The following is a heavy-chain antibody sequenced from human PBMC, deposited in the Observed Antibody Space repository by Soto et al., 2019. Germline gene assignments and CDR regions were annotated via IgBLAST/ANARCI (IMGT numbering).Heavy chain of an antibody. CDR3: AKGMASAAPSLDY. Sequence: GGSLRLSCAASGFSFDDFFMNWVRQRPGKGLEWVSSVSWNSGAKLYADSVKGRFAISRDSAKKSVYLQMNSLRPDDTAFYYCAKGMASAAPSLDYWGQGTLVTVSS. CDR2: VSWNSGAK. CDR1: GFSFDDFF. J-gene: IGHJ4*02. V-gene: IGHV3-9*01. D-gene: IGHD3-16*02.